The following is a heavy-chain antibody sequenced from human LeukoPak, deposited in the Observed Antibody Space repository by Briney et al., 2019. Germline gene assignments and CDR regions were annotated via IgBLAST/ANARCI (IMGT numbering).Heavy chain of an antibody. J-gene: IGHJ6*03. CDR2: IYYSGST. D-gene: IGHD3-9*01. CDR3: ARLLLKEGHMDV. V-gene: IGHV4-39*01. CDR1: GGSISSSSYY. Sequence: TLSLTCTVSGGSISSSSYYWGWIRQPPGKGLEWIGSIYYSGSTYYNPSLKSRVTISVDTSKNQFSLKLSSVTAADTAVYYCARLLLKEGHMDVWGKGTTVTISS.